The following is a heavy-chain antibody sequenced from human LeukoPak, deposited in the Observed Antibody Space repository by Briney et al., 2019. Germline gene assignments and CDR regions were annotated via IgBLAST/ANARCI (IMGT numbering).Heavy chain of an antibody. V-gene: IGHV4-34*01. J-gene: IGHJ4*02. CDR2: INHSGST. Sequence: SETLSLTCAVYGGSFSGYYWSWIRQPPGKGLEWIGEINHSGSTNYNPSLKSRVTISVDTSKNQFSLKLSSVTAADTAVYYCARGPGDILTGYLPHYWGQGTLVTVSS. CDR1: GGSFSGYY. D-gene: IGHD3-9*01. CDR3: ARGPGDILTGYLPHY.